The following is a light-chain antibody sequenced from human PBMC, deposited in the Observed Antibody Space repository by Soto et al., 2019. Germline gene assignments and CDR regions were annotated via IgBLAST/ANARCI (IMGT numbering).Light chain of an antibody. CDR1: QSVSNN. CDR3: QHYNYWPYT. Sequence: EIVLTQSPGTLSLSPGERATLSCRASQSVSNNYLAWYQQKPGQAPRLLIYGASNRATGIPDRFSGSGSGTEFTLTINSLQSEDFAVYYCQHYNYWPYTFGQGTKVDIK. V-gene: IGKV3D-15*01. J-gene: IGKJ2*01. CDR2: GAS.